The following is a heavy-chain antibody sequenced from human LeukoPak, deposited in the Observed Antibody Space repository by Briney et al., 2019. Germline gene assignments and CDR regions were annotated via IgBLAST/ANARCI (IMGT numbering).Heavy chain of an antibody. CDR3: ARGVTVFGGAPKGALDL. D-gene: IGHD3-3*01. CDR1: GDSLSRGSYY. Sequence: SSETLSLTFSVSGDSLSRGSYYWNWIWQPAGKGLEWMGRISASGNTNYTPSLKSRVTLSVDASKNQFSLRLTSVTAADTAVYFCARGVTVFGGAPKGALDLWGRGTMVTVFS. V-gene: IGHV4-61*02. CDR2: ISASGNT. J-gene: IGHJ3*01.